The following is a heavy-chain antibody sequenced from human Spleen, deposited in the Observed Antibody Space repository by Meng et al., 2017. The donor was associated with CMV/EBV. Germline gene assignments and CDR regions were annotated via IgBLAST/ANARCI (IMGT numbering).Heavy chain of an antibody. CDR2: ITSRSSNT. CDR3: ARDLIRGVVGARPRGPGDL. J-gene: IGHJ4*01. Sequence: GGSLRLSCAASGFSFSNYEMNWVRQAPGKGLEWVSSITSRSSNTYYSDSVKGRFTISRDNAKNSLYLQMNSLRDEDTAVYYCARDLIRGVVGARPRGPGDLWGHGTLVTVSS. D-gene: IGHD1-26*01. CDR1: GFSFSNYE. V-gene: IGHV3-21*01.